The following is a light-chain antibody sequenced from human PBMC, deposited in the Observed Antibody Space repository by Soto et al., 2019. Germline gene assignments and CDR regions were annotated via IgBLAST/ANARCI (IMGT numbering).Light chain of an antibody. CDR1: QSVSSSY. J-gene: IGKJ1*01. CDR2: GAS. CDR3: QQYGSSLLWT. V-gene: IGKV3-20*01. Sequence: EIVMTQSPATLSVSPGERATLSCRAIQSVSSSYLAWYQQKPGQAPRLLIYGASSRATGIPDRFSGSGSGTDFTLTISRLEPEDFAVYYCQQYGSSLLWTFGQGTKVDIK.